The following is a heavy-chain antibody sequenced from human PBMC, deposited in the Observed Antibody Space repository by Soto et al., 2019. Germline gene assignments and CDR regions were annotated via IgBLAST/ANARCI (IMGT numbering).Heavy chain of an antibody. CDR3: AREDDVSGSGTYGYGP. V-gene: IGHV1-69*01. D-gene: IGHD3-10*01. CDR2: IIPIFHTA. J-gene: IGHJ5*02. CDR1: GGTFSRFT. Sequence: QVQLVQSGAEVKKPGSSVKVSCKASGGTFSRFTIIWVRQAPGQGLEWMGGIIPIFHTANYAQKFQGRVTITADESTSTAYMELSSLRSEDTAVYYWAREDDVSGSGTYGYGPWGQGTLVTASS.